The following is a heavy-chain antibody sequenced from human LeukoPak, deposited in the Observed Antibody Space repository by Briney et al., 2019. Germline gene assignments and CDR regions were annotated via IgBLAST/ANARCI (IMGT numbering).Heavy chain of an antibody. V-gene: IGHV3-48*04. CDR1: GFTFSSYS. J-gene: IGHJ6*02. Sequence: PGGSLRLSCAAFGFTFSSYSMNWVRQAPGKGLEWLSYTTSSGGTIYYADSVKGRFTISRDNARNSLYLQMNSLRAEDTAVYYCARSRRDNYYYYYGMDVWGQGTTVTVSS. D-gene: IGHD5-24*01. CDR3: ARSRRDNYYYYYGMDV. CDR2: TTSSGGTI.